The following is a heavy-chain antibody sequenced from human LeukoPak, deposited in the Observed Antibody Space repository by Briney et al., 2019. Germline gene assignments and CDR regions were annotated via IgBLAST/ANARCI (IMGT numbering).Heavy chain of an antibody. V-gene: IGHV1-46*01. D-gene: IGHD2-15*01. Sequence: ASVKVSCKASGYTFTSYYMHWVRQAPGQGLEWMGIINPSGGSTSYAQKFQGRVTMTRDTSTSTVYMELSSLRSEDTAVYYCARDHGDIVVVVAGLQVYYGMDVWGQGTTVTVSS. CDR2: INPSGGST. J-gene: IGHJ6*02. CDR1: GYTFTSYY. CDR3: ARDHGDIVVVVAGLQVYYGMDV.